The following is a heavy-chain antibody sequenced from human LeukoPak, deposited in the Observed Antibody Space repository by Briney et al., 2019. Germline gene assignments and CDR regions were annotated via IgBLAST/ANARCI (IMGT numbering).Heavy chain of an antibody. CDR2: IYPGDSDT. D-gene: IGHD6-13*01. V-gene: IGHV5-51*01. Sequence: GGSLKISCKGFGYSFTSYWIGWVRQMPGKGLEWMGIIYPGDSDTRYSPSFQGQVTISADKSISTAYLQWSSLKASDTAMYYCARSDIAAAGDDAFDIWGQGTMVTVSS. CDR3: ARSDIAAAGDDAFDI. CDR1: GYSFTSYW. J-gene: IGHJ3*02.